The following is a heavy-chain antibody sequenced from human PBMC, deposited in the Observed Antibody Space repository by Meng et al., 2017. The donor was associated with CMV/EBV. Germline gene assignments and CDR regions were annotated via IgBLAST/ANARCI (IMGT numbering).Heavy chain of an antibody. CDR2: IIPIFGTA. D-gene: IGHD3-10*01. V-gene: IGHV1-69*05. Sequence: SVKVSCKASGGTFSSYAISWVRQAPGQGLEWMGGIIPIFGTANYAQTFQGRVTITTDESTSTAYMELSSLRSEDTAVYYCASGLGKGHHYGISAERFGELLSLGYWGQGTLVTVSS. J-gene: IGHJ4*02. CDR3: ASGLGKGHHYGISAERFGELLSLGY. CDR1: GGTFSSYA.